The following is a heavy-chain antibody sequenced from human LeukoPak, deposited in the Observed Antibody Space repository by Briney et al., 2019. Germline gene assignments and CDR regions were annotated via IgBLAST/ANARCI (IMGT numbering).Heavy chain of an antibody. CDR3: ARLYYYDSSGYSPLFDY. D-gene: IGHD3-22*01. CDR1: GYTFTSYA. J-gene: IGHJ4*02. CDR2: INAGNGNT. V-gene: IGHV1-3*01. Sequence: ASVTVSCKASGYTFTSYAMHWVRQAPGQRLEWMGWINAGNGNTKYSQKFQGRVTITRVTSASTAYMELSSLRSEDTAVYYCARLYYYDSSGYSPLFDYWGQGTLVTVSS.